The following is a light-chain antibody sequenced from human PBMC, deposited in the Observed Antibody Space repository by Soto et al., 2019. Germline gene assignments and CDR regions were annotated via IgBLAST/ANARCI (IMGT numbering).Light chain of an antibody. V-gene: IGKV3D-15*01. CDR1: QSVSGRY. J-gene: IGKJ4*01. CDR3: QQYNNWPLLT. CDR2: GAS. Sequence: EIVLTQSPGTLSLSPGERATLSCRASQSVSGRYLAWYQQKPGQAPRLLIYGASTRATGIPARFSGSGSGTEFTLTISSLQSEDFAVYYCQQYNNWPLLTFGGGTKVDIK.